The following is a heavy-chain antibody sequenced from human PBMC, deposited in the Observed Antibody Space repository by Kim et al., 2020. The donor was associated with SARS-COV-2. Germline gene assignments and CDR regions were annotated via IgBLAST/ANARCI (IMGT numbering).Heavy chain of an antibody. CDR3: ARGDYGDYSSDY. V-gene: IGHV3-21*04. CDR2: ISSSSSYI. J-gene: IGHJ4*02. Sequence: GGSLRLSCAASGFTFSSYSMNWVRQAPGKGLEWVSSISSSSSYIYYADSVKGRFTISRYNAKNSLYLQMNSLRAEDTAVYYCARGDYGDYSSDYWGQGTLVTVSS. D-gene: IGHD4-17*01. CDR1: GFTFSSYS.